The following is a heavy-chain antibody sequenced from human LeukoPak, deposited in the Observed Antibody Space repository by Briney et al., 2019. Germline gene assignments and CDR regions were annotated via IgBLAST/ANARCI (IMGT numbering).Heavy chain of an antibody. V-gene: IGHV3-21*06. CDR2: ISSSSSYI. CDR3: ARDSSYYYYMDV. CDR1: GFTFSSYS. J-gene: IGHJ6*03. Sequence: GGSLRLFCAASGFTFSSYSMNWVRQAPGKGLEWVSSISSSSSYIYYADSVKGRFTISRDNAKNSLYLQMNSLRAEDTAVYYCARDSSYYYYMDVWGKGTTVTVSS. D-gene: IGHD2-2*01.